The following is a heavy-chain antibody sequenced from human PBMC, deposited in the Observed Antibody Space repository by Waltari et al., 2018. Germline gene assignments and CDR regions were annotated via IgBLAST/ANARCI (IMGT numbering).Heavy chain of an antibody. D-gene: IGHD5-12*01. V-gene: IGHV3-23*01. CDR3: AKGVDGYPTGYFDL. J-gene: IGHJ2*01. Sequence: EVQLLESGGGLVQPGGSLRLPCAASGFTFRRSAMRWVRPAPGKGREWVSAISGSGGSTYYADSVKGRFTISRDNSKNTLYLQMNSLRAEDTAVYYCAKGVDGYPTGYFDLWGRGTLVTVSS. CDR1: GFTFRRSA. CDR2: ISGSGGST.